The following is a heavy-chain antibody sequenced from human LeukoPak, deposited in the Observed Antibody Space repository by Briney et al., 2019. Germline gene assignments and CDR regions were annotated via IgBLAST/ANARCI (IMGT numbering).Heavy chain of an antibody. CDR2: VFDSGNT. CDR1: GGSISNYY. Sequence: SETLSLTCTVSGGSISNYYWGWVRQPPGKGPEWVGSVFDSGNTYYNPSLKSRVTISVDKSRNQFSLNLSSVTAADTAVYYCAREPFIGSSFDYWGRGALVTVSS. D-gene: IGHD1-26*01. J-gene: IGHJ4*02. CDR3: AREPFIGSSFDY. V-gene: IGHV4-59*01.